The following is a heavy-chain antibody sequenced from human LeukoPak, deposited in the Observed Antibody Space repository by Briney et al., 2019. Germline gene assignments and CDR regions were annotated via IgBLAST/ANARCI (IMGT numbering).Heavy chain of an antibody. D-gene: IGHD2-2*01. CDR3: ARGCSSTSCYLFIGFDY. CDR2: ISSSSSTI. V-gene: IGHV3-48*01. CDR1: GFTFSSYS. Sequence: GGSLRLSCAASGFTFSSYSMNWVRQAPGKGLEWVSYISSSSSTIYYADSVKGRFTISRDNAKNSLYLQMNSLRAEDTAVYYCARGCSSTSCYLFIGFDYWGQGTLVTVSS. J-gene: IGHJ4*02.